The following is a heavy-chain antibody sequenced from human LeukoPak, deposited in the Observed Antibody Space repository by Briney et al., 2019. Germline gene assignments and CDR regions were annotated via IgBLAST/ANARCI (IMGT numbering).Heavy chain of an antibody. CDR1: GYTFTTYA. CDR3: ARGGTMVRGVRDFDY. CDR2: INPANGYT. D-gene: IGHD3-10*01. J-gene: IGHJ4*02. V-gene: IGHV1-3*01. Sequence: ASVKVSCKASGYTFTTYAMHWLRQAPGQTLEWLGWINPANGYTKYSQQIQGRVTITRDTSASTAYMELSSLRSEDTAVYYCARGGTMVRGVRDFDYWGQGTLVTVSS.